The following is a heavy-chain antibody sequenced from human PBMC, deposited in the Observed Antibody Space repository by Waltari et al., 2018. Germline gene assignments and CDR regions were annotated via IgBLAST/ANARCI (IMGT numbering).Heavy chain of an antibody. CDR3: ASPSAAWDAFDI. V-gene: IGHV3-33*08. CDR2: IWYDGSNK. J-gene: IGHJ3*02. D-gene: IGHD2-2*01. CDR1: GFTFSSYG. Sequence: QVQLVESGGGVVQPGRSLRLSCAASGFTFSSYGMHWVRQAPGKGLEWVAVIWYDGSNKYYADSVKGRFTISRDNSKNTLYLQMNSLRAEDTAMYYCASPSAAWDAFDIWGQGTMVTVSS.